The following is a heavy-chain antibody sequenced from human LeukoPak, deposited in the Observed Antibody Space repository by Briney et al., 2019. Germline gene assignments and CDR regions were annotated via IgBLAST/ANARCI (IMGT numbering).Heavy chain of an antibody. CDR2: IIPIFGTA. D-gene: IGHD3-10*01. CDR3: ASSKWGVRGAEPYNWFDP. CDR1: GGTFSSYA. Sequence: ASVKVSCKASGGTFSSYAISWVRQAPGQGLEWMGRIIPIFGTANYAQKFQGRVTITTDESTSTAYMELSSLRSEDTAVYYCASSKWGVRGAEPYNWFDPWGQGTLVTVSS. V-gene: IGHV1-69*05. J-gene: IGHJ5*02.